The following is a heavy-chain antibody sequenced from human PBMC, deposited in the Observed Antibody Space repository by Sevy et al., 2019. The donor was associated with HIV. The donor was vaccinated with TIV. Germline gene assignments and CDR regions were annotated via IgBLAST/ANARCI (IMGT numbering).Heavy chain of an antibody. CDR1: GYSFTSYW. J-gene: IGHJ6*02. V-gene: IGHV5-51*01. CDR2: IYPGDSDT. Sequence: GESLKISCKGSGYSFTSYWIGWVRQMPGKGLEWMGIIYPGDSDTRYSPSFQGQVTISADKSISTAYLQWSSLKASDTAMYYCARRGGYDFRTYYYYGMDVCGQGTTVTVSS. D-gene: IGHD5-12*01. CDR3: ARRGGYDFRTYYYYGMDV.